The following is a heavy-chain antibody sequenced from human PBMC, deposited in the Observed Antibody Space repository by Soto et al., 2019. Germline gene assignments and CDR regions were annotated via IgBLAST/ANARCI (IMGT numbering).Heavy chain of an antibody. V-gene: IGHV4-31*11. CDR3: ARLKSRYYKIISYSFDY. J-gene: IGHJ4*02. CDR2: IYYSGSA. CDR1: VDFFTMVVAY. Sequence: GSGPELLRLSRPCPPTCAVLVDFFTMVVAYGSWFRQNPGRGLDWFGYIYYSGSANYTPSLKSRLTISLDTSQNQVSLRLSSVTAADTAVYYCARLKSRYYKIISYSFDYWGRGTLVTVSS. D-gene: IGHD3-10*01.